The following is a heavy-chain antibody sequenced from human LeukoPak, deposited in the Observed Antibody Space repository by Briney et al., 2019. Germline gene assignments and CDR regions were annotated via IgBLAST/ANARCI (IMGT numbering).Heavy chain of an antibody. CDR2: IIPIFGTA. J-gene: IGHJ4*02. Sequence: ASVRVSCKASGGTFSSYAISWVRQAPGQGLEWMGGIIPIFGTANYAQKFQGRVTITADESTSTAYMELSSLRSEDTAVYYCARLVAGGFDYWGQGTLVTVSS. CDR1: GGTFSSYA. D-gene: IGHD6-19*01. CDR3: ARLVAGGFDY. V-gene: IGHV1-69*13.